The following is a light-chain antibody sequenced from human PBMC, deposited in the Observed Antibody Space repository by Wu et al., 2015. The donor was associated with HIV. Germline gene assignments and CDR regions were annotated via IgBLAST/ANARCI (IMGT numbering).Light chain of an antibody. CDR2: GAS. J-gene: IGKJ5*01. Sequence: DIQMTQSPSSLSASVGDRVSITCRASQSISSYLNWYQQKPGKAPKLLIFGASSLQNGVPSRFSGSGSGTDFTLTITRLEPQDFAVYYCQQYDSSITFGQGTRLDIK. CDR3: QQYDSSIT. V-gene: IGKV1-39*01. CDR1: QSISSY.